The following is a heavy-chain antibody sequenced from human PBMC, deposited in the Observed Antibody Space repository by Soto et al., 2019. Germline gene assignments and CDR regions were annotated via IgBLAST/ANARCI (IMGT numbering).Heavy chain of an antibody. CDR3: ARDHGVLGAFDI. J-gene: IGHJ3*02. Sequence: PSETLSLTCAVYGGSFSGYYWSWIRQPPGKGLEWIGEINHSGSTNYNPSLKSRVTISVDTSKNQFSLKLSSVTAADTAVYYCARDHGVLGAFDIWGQGTMVTVSS. CDR1: GGSFSGYY. D-gene: IGHD1-1*01. CDR2: INHSGST. V-gene: IGHV4-34*01.